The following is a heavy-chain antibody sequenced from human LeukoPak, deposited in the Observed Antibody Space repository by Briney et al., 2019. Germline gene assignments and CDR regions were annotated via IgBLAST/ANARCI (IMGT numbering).Heavy chain of an antibody. CDR1: GFTFSDSA. V-gene: IGHV3-64*01. CDR3: AMHTIAISVGAFYT. J-gene: IGHJ3*02. D-gene: IGHD2-21*01. Sequence: GGSLRLSCAASGFTFSDSAMRWVCQAPGKGLEYVSAISSNGGSTYYAHSVKGRFTISRDNSKNTLYLQMCSLRAEDMGVYYCAMHTIAISVGAFYTWGQGTMVIVSS. CDR2: ISSNGGST.